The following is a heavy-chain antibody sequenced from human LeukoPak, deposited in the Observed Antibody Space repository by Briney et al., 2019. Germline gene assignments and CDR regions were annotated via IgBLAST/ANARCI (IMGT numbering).Heavy chain of an antibody. CDR3: ARGRMGCRAQYDFWSGHRDCAFDI. V-gene: IGHV3-21*01. D-gene: IGHD3-3*01. Sequence: PGGSLRLSCAASGFTFSSYSMNWVRQAPGKGLEWVSSISSSSSYIYYADSVKGRFTISRDNAKNSLYLQMNSLRAEDTAVYYCARGRMGCRAQYDFWSGHRDCAFDIWGQGTMVTVSS. CDR1: GFTFSSYS. CDR2: ISSSSSYI. J-gene: IGHJ3*02.